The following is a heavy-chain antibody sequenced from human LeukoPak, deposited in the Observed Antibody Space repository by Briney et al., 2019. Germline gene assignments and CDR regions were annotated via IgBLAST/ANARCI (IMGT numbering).Heavy chain of an antibody. CDR2: IKQDGSEK. Sequence: PGGSLRLSCAASGFTFSSYWMSWVRQAPGKGLEWVANIKQDGSEKYYVDSVKGRFTISRDNAKNSLYLQMNSLRAEDTAVYYXXRGNGYDTXYYXYXXXXVWXKXTTATVSS. D-gene: IGHD5-12*01. V-gene: IGHV3-7*01. J-gene: IGHJ6*03. CDR3: XRGNGYDTXYYXYXXXXV. CDR1: GFTFSSYW.